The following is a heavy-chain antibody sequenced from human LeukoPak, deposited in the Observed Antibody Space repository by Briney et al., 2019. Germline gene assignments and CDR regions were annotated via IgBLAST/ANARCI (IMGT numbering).Heavy chain of an antibody. CDR1: GGSFSGYY. CDR3: ARGRGLRFLEWLFINWFDP. V-gene: IGHV4-34*01. Sequence: SETLSLTCAVYGGSFSGYYWSWIRQPPGKGLEWIGEINHNGSTNYNPSLKSRVTNSVDTSKNQFSLKLRSVPAAHTAVYYCARGRGLRFLEWLFINWFDPWGQGTLVTVSS. CDR2: INHNGST. J-gene: IGHJ5*02. D-gene: IGHD3-3*01.